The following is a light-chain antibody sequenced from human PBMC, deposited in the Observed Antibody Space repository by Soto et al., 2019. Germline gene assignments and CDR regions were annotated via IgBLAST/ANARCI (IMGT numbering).Light chain of an antibody. J-gene: IGKJ4*01. Sequence: ELVLTQSPGTLSLSPGERATLSCRASQSVSSYLAWYKPQPGQAPRLLIYDASNRATGIPARFSGSGSGTDFTLTIRSLEPEDFAVYYCQHRSNWLTFGGGTKWDIK. CDR3: QHRSNWLT. V-gene: IGKV3-11*01. CDR1: QSVSSY. CDR2: DAS.